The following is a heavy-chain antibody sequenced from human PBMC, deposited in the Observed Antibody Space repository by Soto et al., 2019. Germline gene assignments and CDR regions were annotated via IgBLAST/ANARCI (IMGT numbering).Heavy chain of an antibody. V-gene: IGHV1-69*13. CDR2: IIPIFGTA. J-gene: IGHJ6*02. CDR3: ARDVVAANARVYYYYYGMDV. CDR1: GGTFSSYA. Sequence: GASVKVSCXASGGTFSSYAISWVRQAPGQGLEWMGGIIPIFGTANYAQKFQGRVTITADESTSTAYMELSSLRSEDTAVYYCARDVVAANARVYYYYYGMDVWGQGTTVTVSS. D-gene: IGHD2-15*01.